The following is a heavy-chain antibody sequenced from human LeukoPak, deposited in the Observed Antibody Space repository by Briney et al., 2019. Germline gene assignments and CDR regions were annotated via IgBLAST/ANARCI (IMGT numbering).Heavy chain of an antibody. J-gene: IGHJ6*04. Sequence: GGSLRLSCAASGFTFSSYSMNWVRQAPGKGLEWVSSISSSSSYIYYADSVKGRFTISRDNAKNSLYLQMNSLRAEDTAVYYCAREDLGGASDGMDVWGKGTTVTVSS. CDR1: GFTFSSYS. V-gene: IGHV3-21*01. CDR3: AREDLGGASDGMDV. D-gene: IGHD3-10*01. CDR2: ISSSSSYI.